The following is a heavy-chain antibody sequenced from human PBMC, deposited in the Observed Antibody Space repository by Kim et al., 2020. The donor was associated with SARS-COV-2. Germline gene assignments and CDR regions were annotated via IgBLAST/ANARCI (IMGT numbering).Heavy chain of an antibody. CDR2: LSWNSGSI. CDR3: AKDFSSGSGSFYDN. CDR1: GFTFDDYA. Sequence: ALRLSCAASGFTFDDYAMHWVRQAPGKGLEWVAGLSWNSGSITYADSVKGRFTISRDNAENSLFLQMNSLRPEDTALYYCAKDFSSGSGSFYDNWGQGTLVTVSS. D-gene: IGHD3-10*01. J-gene: IGHJ4*02. V-gene: IGHV3-9*01.